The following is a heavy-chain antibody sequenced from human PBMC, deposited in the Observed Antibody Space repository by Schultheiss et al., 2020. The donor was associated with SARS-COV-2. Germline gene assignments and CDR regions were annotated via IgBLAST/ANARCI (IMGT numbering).Heavy chain of an antibody. J-gene: IGHJ3*02. Sequence: GSLRLSCAASGFTFSNAWMSWIRQPPGKGLEWIGYIYYSGSTNYNPSLKSRVTISVDTSKNQFSLKLSSVTAADTAVYYCARGFGAGPFDIWGQGTTVTVSS. V-gene: IGHV4-59*01. CDR3: ARGFGAGPFDI. D-gene: IGHD3-10*01. CDR2: IYYSGST. CDR1: GFTFSNAW.